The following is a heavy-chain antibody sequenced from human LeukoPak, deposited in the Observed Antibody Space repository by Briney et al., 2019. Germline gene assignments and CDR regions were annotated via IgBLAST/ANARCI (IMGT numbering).Heavy chain of an antibody. V-gene: IGHV4-59*01. CDR2: IYYSGST. CDR3: ARGGHGAPLDFDY. J-gene: IGHJ4*02. D-gene: IGHD3-16*01. CDR1: GGSISSYY. Sequence: SETLSLTCTVSGGSISSYYWSWIRQPPGKGLEWIGYIYYSGSTNYNPSLKSRVTISVDTSKNQFSLKLSSVTAADTAVDYCARGGHGAPLDFDYWGQGTLVTVSS.